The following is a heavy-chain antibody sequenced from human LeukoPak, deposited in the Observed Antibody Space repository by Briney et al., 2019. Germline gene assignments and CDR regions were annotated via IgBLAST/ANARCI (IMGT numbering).Heavy chain of an antibody. D-gene: IGHD5-12*01. V-gene: IGHV4-4*07. J-gene: IGHJ4*02. CDR3: ARTRRRYSGYDYLSFDY. CDR1: GGSISSYY. Sequence: IPSETLSLTCTVSGGSISSYYWSWIRQPAGKGLEWIGRIYTSGSTNYNPSLKSRVTMSVDTSKNQFSLKLSSVTAADTAVYYCARTRRRYSGYDYLSFDYWGQGTLVTVSS. CDR2: IYTSGST.